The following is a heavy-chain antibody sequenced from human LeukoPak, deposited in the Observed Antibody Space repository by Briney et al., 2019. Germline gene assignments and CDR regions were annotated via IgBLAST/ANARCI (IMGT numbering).Heavy chain of an antibody. V-gene: IGHV4-38-2*02. Sequence: SETLSLTCTVSGYSISSGYYWGWIRQPPGKGLEWIGSIYHSGSTYYNPSLKSRVTISVDTSKNQFSLKLSSVTAADTAVYYCAREADGYWFDPWGQGTLVTVSS. CDR2: IYHSGST. D-gene: IGHD5-24*01. CDR1: GYSISSGYY. J-gene: IGHJ5*02. CDR3: AREADGYWFDP.